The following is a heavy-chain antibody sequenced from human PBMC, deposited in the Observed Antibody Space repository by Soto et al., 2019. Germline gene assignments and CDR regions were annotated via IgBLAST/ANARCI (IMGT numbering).Heavy chain of an antibody. CDR1: GGSISSGGYY. CDR2: IYYSGST. CDR3: ARDKRNGSGSYYADY. V-gene: IGHV4-31*03. D-gene: IGHD3-10*01. J-gene: IGHJ4*02. Sequence: QVQLQESGPGLVKPSQTLSLTCTVSGGSISSGGYYWSWIRQHPGNGLEWIGYIYYSGSTYYNPSLKSRVTISVDTSKNQFSLKLSSVTAADTAVYYCARDKRNGSGSYYADYWGQGTLVTVSS.